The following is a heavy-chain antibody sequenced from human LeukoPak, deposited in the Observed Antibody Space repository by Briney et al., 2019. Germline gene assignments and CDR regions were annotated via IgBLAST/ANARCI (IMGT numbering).Heavy chain of an antibody. V-gene: IGHV4-61*02. Sequence: SETLSLTCTVSGGSISSGSYYWSWIRQPAGKGLEWIGRIYTSGSTNYNPSLKSRVTISVDTSKNQFSLKLSSVTAADTAVYYCARYALGYFDYWGQGTLVTVSS. CDR2: IYTSGST. J-gene: IGHJ4*02. CDR3: ARYALGYFDY. CDR1: GGSISSGSYY.